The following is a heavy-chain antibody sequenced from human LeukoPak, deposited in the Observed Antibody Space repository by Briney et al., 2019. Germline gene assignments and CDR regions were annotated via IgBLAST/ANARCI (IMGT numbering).Heavy chain of an antibody. V-gene: IGHV4-59*01. D-gene: IGHD6-19*01. CDR1: GGSISNYY. CDR3: ARMDSAGWFFFDS. CDR2: VFYTGGT. Sequence: TSETLSLTCTVSGGSISNYYWNWIRQPPGKGLEWIGNVFYTGGTNYNPSLRGRVTISVDTSSNQFSLKLRSVTAADTAIYYCARMDSAGWFFFDSWGLGTLVTVSS. J-gene: IGHJ4*02.